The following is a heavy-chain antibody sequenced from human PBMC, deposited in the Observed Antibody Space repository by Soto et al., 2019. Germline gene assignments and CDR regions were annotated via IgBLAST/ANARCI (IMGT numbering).Heavy chain of an antibody. V-gene: IGHV3-21*01. Sequence: GGSLRLSCAASGFTFSSYSMNWVRQAPGKGLEWVSSISSSSSYIYYADSVKGRFTISRDNAKNSLYLQMNSLRAEDTAVYYCASHGYCTNGVCYTDWFDPWGQGTLVTVSS. CDR2: ISSSSSYI. D-gene: IGHD2-8*01. CDR3: ASHGYCTNGVCYTDWFDP. CDR1: GFTFSSYS. J-gene: IGHJ5*02.